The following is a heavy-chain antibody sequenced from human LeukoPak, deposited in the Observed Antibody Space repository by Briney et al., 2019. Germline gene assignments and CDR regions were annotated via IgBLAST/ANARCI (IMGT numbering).Heavy chain of an antibody. J-gene: IGHJ4*02. V-gene: IGHV3-23*01. CDR2: ISGSGGST. CDR1: GCTYSSYV. CDR3: AKSIY. Sequence: PGGSLRLXCAASGCTYSSYVMSWVRQAPGRGLEWVSVISGSGGSTYYADSVKGRFTISRNNSKNTLYLQMNSLRAEDTAVYYCAKSIYWGQGTLVTVSS.